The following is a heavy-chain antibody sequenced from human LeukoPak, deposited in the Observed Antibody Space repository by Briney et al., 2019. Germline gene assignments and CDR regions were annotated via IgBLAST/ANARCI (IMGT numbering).Heavy chain of an antibody. CDR1: GFTFSSYS. D-gene: IGHD1-26*01. V-gene: IGHV3-48*01. CDR2: ISSSSSTK. Sequence: PGGSLRLSCAASGFTFSSYSMNWVRQAPGKGLEWVSYISSSSSTKYYADSMKGRFTISRDNAKNSLYLQMNSLRAEDTAVYYCARCWGSGSYLFDAFDIWGQGTMVTVSS. J-gene: IGHJ3*02. CDR3: ARCWGSGSYLFDAFDI.